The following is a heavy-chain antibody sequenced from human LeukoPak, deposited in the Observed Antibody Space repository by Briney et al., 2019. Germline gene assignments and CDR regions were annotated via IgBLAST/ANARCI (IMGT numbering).Heavy chain of an antibody. V-gene: IGHV3-23*01. CDR1: GFTFSNSG. Sequence: PGGSLRLSCAASGFTFSNSGMSWVRQAPGKGLEWVSAITGNGDNTYYADSVKGRFTISRDNSKNTLYLQMSSLRAEDTAVYYCAKMGGYFDYWGQGTLVTVSS. D-gene: IGHD3-16*01. CDR3: AKMGGYFDY. J-gene: IGHJ4*02. CDR2: ITGNGDNT.